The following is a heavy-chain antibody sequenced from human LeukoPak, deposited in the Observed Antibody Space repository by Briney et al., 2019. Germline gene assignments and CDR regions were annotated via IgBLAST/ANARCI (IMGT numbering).Heavy chain of an antibody. Sequence: AASVKVSCKASGYTFTSYYMHWVRQAPGQGLEWMGIINPSGGSTSYAQKFQGRVTMTRDTSTSTFYMDLSRLRSDDTAVYYCARDSIAAAGRRWGYWGQGTLVTVSS. CDR3: ARDSIAAAGRRWGY. D-gene: IGHD6-13*01. V-gene: IGHV1-46*01. CDR1: GYTFTSYY. J-gene: IGHJ4*02. CDR2: INPSGGST.